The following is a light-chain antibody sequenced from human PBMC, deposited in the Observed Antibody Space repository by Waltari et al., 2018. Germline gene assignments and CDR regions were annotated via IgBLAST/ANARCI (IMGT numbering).Light chain of an antibody. J-gene: IGLJ3*02. CDR2: ANY. V-gene: IGLV1-44*01. Sequence: QSVLTQQPSTSGTPGQRVTISCSGSTSNIGANTVTGYQLLPGTAPKTVIFANYHRPSGVPDRFSASKSGTSASLVISGLQSEDEADYFCATWDDSLSGRVFGGGTKVTVL. CDR1: TSNIGANT. CDR3: ATWDDSLSGRV.